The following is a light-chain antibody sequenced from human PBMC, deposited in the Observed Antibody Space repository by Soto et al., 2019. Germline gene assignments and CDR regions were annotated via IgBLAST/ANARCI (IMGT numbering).Light chain of an antibody. V-gene: IGKV3-20*01. CDR2: GAS. CDR1: QSVSSSY. Sequence: EIVLTQSPVTLSLSPGERATLSCRASQSVSSSYLAWYQQKPGQAPRLLIYGASSRATGIPDRLSGSGSGTDFTLTISRLEPEDFAVYYCQQYGSSPRTFGQGTKVEIK. CDR3: QQYGSSPRT. J-gene: IGKJ1*01.